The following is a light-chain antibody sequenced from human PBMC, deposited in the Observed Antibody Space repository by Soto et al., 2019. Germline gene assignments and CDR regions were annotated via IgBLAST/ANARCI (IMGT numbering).Light chain of an antibody. J-gene: IGLJ1*01. CDR1: SSDVGTFNL. CDR3: CSYVGSMDYV. V-gene: IGLV2-23*02. Sequence: QSALTQVASVSGSPGQSITISCTGTSSDVGTFNLVSWYQQHPGKAPRLMIYEVIQRPSGISNRFSGAKSGNTASLTISGLQAEYEADYYRCSYVGSMDYVFATGTKLTVL. CDR2: EVI.